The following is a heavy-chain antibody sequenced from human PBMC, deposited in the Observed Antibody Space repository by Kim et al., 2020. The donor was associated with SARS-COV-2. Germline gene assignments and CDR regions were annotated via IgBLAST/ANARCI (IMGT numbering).Heavy chain of an antibody. J-gene: IGHJ3*02. Sequence: SRVTISVDTSKNQFSLKLSSVTAADTAVYYCAITQPSLAHTAMANDAFDIWGQGTMVTVSS. D-gene: IGHD5-18*01. V-gene: IGHV4-39*07. CDR3: AITQPSLAHTAMANDAFDI.